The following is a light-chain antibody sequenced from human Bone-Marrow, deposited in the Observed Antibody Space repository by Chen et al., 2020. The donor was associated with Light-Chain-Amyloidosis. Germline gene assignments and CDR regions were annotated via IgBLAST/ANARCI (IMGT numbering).Light chain of an antibody. J-gene: IGKJ4*01. CDR2: GAT. CDR3: QQSGNSLT. Sequence: EIVLTQSPDTLSLSPGERATLSCRASQTVSSRYLAWYQQKPGQAPRLLIYGATNRATGSPDRFSGGGSGTDFTLTVSRLESEDFAVYYCQQSGNSLTFGGGTRVEIK. CDR1: QTVSSRY. V-gene: IGKV3-20*01.